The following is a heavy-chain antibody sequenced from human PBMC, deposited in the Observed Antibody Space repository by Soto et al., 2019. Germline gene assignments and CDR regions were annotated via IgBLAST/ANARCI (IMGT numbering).Heavy chain of an antibody. J-gene: IGHJ4*02. Sequence: QVQLQESGPGLVKPSQTLSLTCTVSGGSFSSADDYWTWIRQPPGRGLEWIGYIYYSGGTYYNPSLKSRVSMSLDKSKKQFSLKLTSVTASDTAVYYCVSAHGDYTHFDSWGQGTLVTVSS. D-gene: IGHD4-17*01. CDR3: VSAHGDYTHFDS. CDR1: GGSFSSADDY. CDR2: IYYSGGT. V-gene: IGHV4-30-4*01.